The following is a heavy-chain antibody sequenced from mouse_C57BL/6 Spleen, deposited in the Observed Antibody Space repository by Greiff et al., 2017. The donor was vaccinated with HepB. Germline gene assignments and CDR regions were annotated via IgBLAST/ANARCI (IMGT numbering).Heavy chain of an antibody. CDR2: ISSGGDYI. D-gene: IGHD1-1*01. Sequence: EVKVVESGEGLVKPGGSLKLSCAASGFTFSSYAMSWVRQTPEKRLEWVAYISSGGDYIYYADTVKGRFTISRDNARNTLYLQMSSLKSEDTAMYYCTRVFYYGSSHWGQGTLVTVSA. V-gene: IGHV5-9-1*02. CDR3: TRVFYYGSSH. CDR1: GFTFSSYA. J-gene: IGHJ3*01.